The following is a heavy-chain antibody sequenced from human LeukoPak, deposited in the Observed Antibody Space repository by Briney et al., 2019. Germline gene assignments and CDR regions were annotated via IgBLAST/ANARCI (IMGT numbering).Heavy chain of an antibody. CDR1: GGTFSSYA. CDR3: ATYSSGWYYFDY. D-gene: IGHD6-19*01. J-gene: IGHJ4*02. CDR2: IIPIFGTA. Sequence: SVKVSCKASGGTFSSYAISWVRQAPGQGLEWMGGIIPIFGTANYAQKFQGRVTITADESTSTAYMELSSLRSEDTAVYYCATYSSGWYYFDYWGQGTLVTVSS. V-gene: IGHV1-69*01.